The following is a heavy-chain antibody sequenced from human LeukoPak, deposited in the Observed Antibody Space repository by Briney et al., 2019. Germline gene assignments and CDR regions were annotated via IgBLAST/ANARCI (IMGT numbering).Heavy chain of an antibody. Sequence: SETLSLTCTVSGGSISSYYWSWIRQPAGKGLEWIGRIYTSGSTNYNPSLKSRVTMSVDTSKNQFSLKLSSVTAADTAVYYCARDKVGKEDIVVVPAENWFDPWGQGTLVTVSS. CDR1: GGSISSYY. D-gene: IGHD2-2*01. CDR2: IYTSGST. J-gene: IGHJ5*02. V-gene: IGHV4-4*07. CDR3: ARDKVGKEDIVVVPAENWFDP.